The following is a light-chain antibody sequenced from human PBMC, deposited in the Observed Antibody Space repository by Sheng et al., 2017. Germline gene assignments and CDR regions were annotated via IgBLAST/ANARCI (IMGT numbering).Light chain of an antibody. CDR3: QQNYDWPYT. J-gene: IGKJ2*01. V-gene: IGKV3-15*01. CDR2: RAS. CDR1: QSVGTN. Sequence: EIVMTQSPATLLVSPGERATLSCRASQSVGTNLAWYQQKPGQAPRLLIYRASIRATGFPARFSGSGSGTEFTLTINNLQSEDFAVYYCQQNYDWPYTFGQGTKLGVK.